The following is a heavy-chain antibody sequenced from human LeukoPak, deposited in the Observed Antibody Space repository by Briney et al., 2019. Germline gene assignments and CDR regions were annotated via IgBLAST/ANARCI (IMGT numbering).Heavy chain of an antibody. CDR2: ISAYNGNT. V-gene: IGHV1-18*01. CDR1: GYTFTSYG. J-gene: IGHJ4*02. D-gene: IGHD2-8*01. CDR3: AREEYCTNGVCYTLDY. Sequence: ASVKVSCKASGYTFTSYGISWVRQAPGQGLEWMGWISAYNGNTNYAQKLQGRVTMTTDTSTSTAYMEQRSLRSDDTAVYYCAREEYCTNGVCYTLDYWGQGTLVTVSS.